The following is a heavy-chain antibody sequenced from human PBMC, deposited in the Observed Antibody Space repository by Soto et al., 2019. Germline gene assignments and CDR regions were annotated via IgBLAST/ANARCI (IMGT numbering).Heavy chain of an antibody. V-gene: IGHV4-4*02. CDR1: GGSISSSNW. CDR2: IYHSGST. D-gene: IGHD5-18*01. CDR3: ARVRRGYSYGYDY. J-gene: IGHJ4*02. Sequence: SETQSLTCAVSGGSISSSNWWSWVRQPPGKGLEWIGEIYHSGSTNYNPSLKSRVTISVDKSKNQFSLKLSSVTAADTAVYYCARVRRGYSYGYDYWGQGTLVTVSS.